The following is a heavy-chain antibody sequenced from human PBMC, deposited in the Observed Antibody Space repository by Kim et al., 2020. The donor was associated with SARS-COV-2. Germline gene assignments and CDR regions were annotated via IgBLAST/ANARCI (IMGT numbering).Heavy chain of an antibody. CDR1: GFTFTSYW. Sequence: GGSLRLSCAASGFTFTSYWMNWVRQAPGKGLEWVVNINEDGSGKYYVGSVKGRFTISRDNAKNSVYLQMNRVRIEDTAVYYCARGGRAWCGQRTRGTDS. V-gene: IGHV3-7*01. D-gene: IGHD2-8*02. J-gene: IGHJ5*01. CDR2: INEDGSGK. CDR3: ARGGRAWCGQRTRGTDS.